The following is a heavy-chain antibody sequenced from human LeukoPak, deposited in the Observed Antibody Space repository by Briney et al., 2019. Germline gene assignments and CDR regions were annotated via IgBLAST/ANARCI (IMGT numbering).Heavy chain of an antibody. V-gene: IGHV1-46*01. Sequence: ASVKVSCKASGYTFADYYIHWVRQAPGQGLEWMGIINPSGGSTSYAQKFQGRVTMTRDMSTSTVYMELSSLRSEDTAVYYCARDAPDAFDIWGQGTMVTVSS. CDR1: GYTFADYY. J-gene: IGHJ3*02. CDR2: INPSGGST. CDR3: ARDAPDAFDI.